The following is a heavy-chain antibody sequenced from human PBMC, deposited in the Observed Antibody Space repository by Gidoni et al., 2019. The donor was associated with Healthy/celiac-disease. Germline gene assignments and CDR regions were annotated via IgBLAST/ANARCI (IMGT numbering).Heavy chain of an antibody. D-gene: IGHD2-2*01. CDR1: GGSISSGGYY. J-gene: IGHJ5*02. CDR3: ARSEDCSSTSCSGAWIRKRIRNWFDP. Sequence: QVQLQESGPGLVKPSQTLSLTCTVSGGSISSGGYYWSWIRQHPGKGLEWIGYIYYSGSTYYNPSLKSRVTISVDTSKNQFSLKLSSVTAADTAVYYCARSEDCSSTSCSGAWIRKRIRNWFDPWGQGTLVTVSS. CDR2: IYYSGST. V-gene: IGHV4-31*03.